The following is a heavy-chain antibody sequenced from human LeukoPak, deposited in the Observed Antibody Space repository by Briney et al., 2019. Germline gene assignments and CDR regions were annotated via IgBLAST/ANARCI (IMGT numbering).Heavy chain of an antibody. CDR1: GGSFSGYY. J-gene: IGHJ5*02. Sequence: PSETLSLTCAVYGGSFSGYYWSWIRQPPGKGLEWIGEINHSGSTNYNPSLKSRVTISVDTSKNQFSLKLSSVTAADTALYYCARGRVPAAIRATFDPWGQGTLVTVSS. CDR3: ARGRVPAAIRATFDP. CDR2: INHSGST. D-gene: IGHD2-2*02. V-gene: IGHV4-34*01.